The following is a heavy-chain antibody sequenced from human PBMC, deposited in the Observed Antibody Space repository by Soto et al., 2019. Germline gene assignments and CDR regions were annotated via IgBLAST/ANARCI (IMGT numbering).Heavy chain of an antibody. CDR2: IKSKTDGGTT. J-gene: IGHJ4*02. Sequence: SVSNAWMNWVRQAPGKGLEWVGRIKSKTDGGTTDYAAPVKGRFTISRDDSKNTLYLQMNSLKTEDTAVYYCTTEHDSSGSDLDYWGQGTLVTVSS. CDR3: TTEHDSSGSDLDY. D-gene: IGHD3-22*01. V-gene: IGHV3-15*07. CDR1: SVSNAW.